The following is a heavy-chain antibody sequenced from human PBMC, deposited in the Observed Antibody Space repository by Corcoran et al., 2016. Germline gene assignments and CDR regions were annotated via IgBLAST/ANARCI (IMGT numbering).Heavy chain of an antibody. J-gene: IGHJ6*02. CDR3: ASSPNLGGMDV. CDR2: IIPIFGTA. CDR1: GGTFSSYA. Sequence: QVQLVQSGAEVKKPGSSVKVSCKASGGTFSSYAINWVRQAPGQGLEWMGGIIPIFGTANYAQKFQGRVTITADESTSPAYMELSSLRFEDTAVFYWASSPNLGGMDVWGQGTTVTVSS. D-gene: IGHD7-27*01. V-gene: IGHV1-69*01.